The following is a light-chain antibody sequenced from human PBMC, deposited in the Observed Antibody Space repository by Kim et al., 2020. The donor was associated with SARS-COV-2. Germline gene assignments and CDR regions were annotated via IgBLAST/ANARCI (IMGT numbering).Light chain of an antibody. V-gene: IGKV3-11*01. CDR2: DAS. J-gene: IGKJ4*01. CDR1: QNVDTY. Sequence: SPGEGATLSCRASQNVDTYLAWYQQKPGQAPRLLIYDASNRATGIPAKFSGSGSGTDFTLTISSLEPEDFAVYYCQQRSNWPKNTFGGGTKVDIK. CDR3: QQRSNWPKNT.